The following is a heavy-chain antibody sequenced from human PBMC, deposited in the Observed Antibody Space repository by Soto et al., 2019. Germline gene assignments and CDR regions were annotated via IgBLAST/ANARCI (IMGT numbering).Heavy chain of an antibody. Sequence: QVPLVESGGGVVQPGRSLRLSCAASGFTFSSYGMHWVRQAPGKGLEWVGVIWYDGSNKYYADSVKGRFTISRDNSKNTLYLQMNSLRVEDTAVYYCARDRYSSGWYDLDYWGQGTLVTVSS. V-gene: IGHV3-33*01. J-gene: IGHJ4*02. D-gene: IGHD6-19*01. CDR3: ARDRYSSGWYDLDY. CDR1: GFTFSSYG. CDR2: IWYDGSNK.